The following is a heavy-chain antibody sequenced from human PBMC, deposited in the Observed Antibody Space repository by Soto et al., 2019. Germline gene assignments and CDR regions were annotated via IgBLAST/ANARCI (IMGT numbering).Heavy chain of an antibody. CDR3: AKVSSAWYAGFFDL. J-gene: IGHJ4*02. CDR2: LSDSGGSI. CDR1: GFTINRHA. Sequence: GGSLRLSCTASGFTINRHAMTWVRQAPGKGLEWVSGLSDSGGSIYYADSVKGRFTISRDNSMNTLYLQMNTLRAEDTAVYYCAKVSSAWYAGFFDLWGQGTLVTVSS. D-gene: IGHD2-8*01. V-gene: IGHV3-23*01.